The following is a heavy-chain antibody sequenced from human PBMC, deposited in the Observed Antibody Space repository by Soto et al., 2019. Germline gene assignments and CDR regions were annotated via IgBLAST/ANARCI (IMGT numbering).Heavy chain of an antibody. CDR1: GGTFSSYA. CDR2: IIPIFGTA. D-gene: IGHD3-16*02. Sequence: SVKVSCKASGGTFSSYAISWVRQAPGQGLEWMGGIIPIFGTANYAQKFQGRVTITADESTSTAYMELSSLRSEDTAVYYCARQYYDYVWGSYRPRVGMDVRGQGTTVTVSS. CDR3: ARQYYDYVWGSYRPRVGMDV. V-gene: IGHV1-69*13. J-gene: IGHJ6*02.